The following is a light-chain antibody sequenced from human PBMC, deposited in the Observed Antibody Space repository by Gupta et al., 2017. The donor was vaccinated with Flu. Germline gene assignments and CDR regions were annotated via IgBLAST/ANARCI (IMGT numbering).Light chain of an antibody. Sequence: QSALTQPASVSGSPGQSITISCTGTRSDVGGYKYVSWYQQHPGKAPKLMIYEVSNRPSGGSDRFSGSKSGNTASLIISGLQTEDEADYYCSSYTSVSTWVFGGGTKLTVL. CDR3: SSYTSVSTWV. J-gene: IGLJ3*02. CDR1: RSDVGGYKY. V-gene: IGLV2-14*01. CDR2: EVS.